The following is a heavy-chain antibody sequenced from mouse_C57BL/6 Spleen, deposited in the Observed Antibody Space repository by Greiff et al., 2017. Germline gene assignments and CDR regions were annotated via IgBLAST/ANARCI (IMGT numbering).Heavy chain of an antibody. Sequence: VQLQQSGPELVKPGASVKIPCKASGYTFTDYNMDWVKQSHGKSLEWIGDINPNNGGTIYNQKFKGKATLTVDKSSSTAYMELRSLTSEDTAVYYCARRAYGSHWYFDVWGTGTTVTVSS. CDR1: GYTFTDYN. J-gene: IGHJ1*03. D-gene: IGHD1-1*01. CDR2: INPNNGGT. CDR3: ARRAYGSHWYFDV. V-gene: IGHV1-18*01.